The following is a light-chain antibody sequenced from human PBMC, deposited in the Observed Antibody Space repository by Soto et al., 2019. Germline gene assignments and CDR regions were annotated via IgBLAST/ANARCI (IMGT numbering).Light chain of an antibody. CDR2: AAS. CDR1: QTISNY. CDR3: QQSYSSPYT. V-gene: IGKV1-39*01. Sequence: DIQMTQSPSSLSASLGGGVTITCRARQTISNYLNWYQQRPGEAPKLLIYAASSLQSGVPSRFSGSGSGTDFTLTISSLQPEDFALYYCQQSYSSPYTFGQGTNLEIK. J-gene: IGKJ2*01.